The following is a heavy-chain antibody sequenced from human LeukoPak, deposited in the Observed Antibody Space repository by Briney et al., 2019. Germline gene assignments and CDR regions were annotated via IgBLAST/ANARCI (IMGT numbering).Heavy chain of an antibody. J-gene: IGHJ5*02. D-gene: IGHD2-8*01. CDR1: GYTFTSYG. CDR3: ARDRGYCTNGVCPLRWLDP. CDR2: ISAYNGNT. V-gene: IGHV1-18*01. Sequence: ASVKVSCKASGYTFTSYGISWVRQAPGQGPEWMGWISAYNGNTNYAQKLQGRVTMTTDTSTSTAYMELRSLRSDDTAVYYCARDRGYCTNGVCPLRWLDPWGQGTLVTVPS.